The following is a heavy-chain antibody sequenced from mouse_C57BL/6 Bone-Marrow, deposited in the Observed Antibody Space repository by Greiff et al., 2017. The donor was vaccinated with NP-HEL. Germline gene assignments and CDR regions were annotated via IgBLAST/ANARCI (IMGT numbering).Heavy chain of an antibody. CDR2: IRNKANGYTT. CDR3: ARGRSPTRDMDD. V-gene: IGHV7-3*01. D-gene: IGHD6-1*01. CDR1: GFTFTDYY. J-gene: IGHJ4*01. Sequence: EVKLVESGGGLVQPGGSLSLSCAASGFTFTDYYMSWVRQPPGKALEWLGFIRNKANGYTTEYSASVKGGFTISRDNSQSILYLQMNALRAEDSATYYCARGRSPTRDMDDWGQGTSVTVSS.